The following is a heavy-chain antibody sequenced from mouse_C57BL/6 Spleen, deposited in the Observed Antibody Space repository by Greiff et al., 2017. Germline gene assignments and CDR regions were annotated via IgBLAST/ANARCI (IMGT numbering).Heavy chain of an antibody. V-gene: IGHV1-9*01. J-gene: IGHJ4*01. CDR2: ILPGSGST. CDR1: GYTFTGYW. Sequence: VQLQQSGAELMKPGASVKLSCKATGYTFTGYWIEWVKQRPGHGLEWIGEILPGSGSTNYNEKFKGKATFTADTSSNTAYMQLSSLTTEDSAIYYSARWPLIYYDYGYYAMDYGGQGTSVTVSS. D-gene: IGHD2-4*01. CDR3: ARWPLIYYDYGYYAMDY.